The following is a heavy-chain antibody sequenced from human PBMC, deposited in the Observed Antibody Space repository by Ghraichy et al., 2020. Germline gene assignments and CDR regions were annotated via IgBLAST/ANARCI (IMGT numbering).Heavy chain of an antibody. D-gene: IGHD2-15*01. CDR3: ARGCNWGYSSGDICYSGPFDS. CDR1: GGSINNYY. J-gene: IGHJ5*01. V-gene: IGHV4-4*07. Sequence: ESLNISCTVSGGSINNYYWSWIRQPAGKGLEWIGRIHSRGNTDYIASLKSRVTMSVDTSKNQFSLKVNSVAAADTAVYYCARGCNWGYSSGDICYSGPFDSWGQGTLVTVSS. CDR2: IHSRGNT.